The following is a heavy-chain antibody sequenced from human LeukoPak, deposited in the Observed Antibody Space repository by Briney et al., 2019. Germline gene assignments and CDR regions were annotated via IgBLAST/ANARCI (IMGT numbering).Heavy chain of an antibody. D-gene: IGHD3-10*01. V-gene: IGHV4-59*01. Sequence: SETLSLTCTVSGGSISSYYWSWIRQPPGKGLEWLGYIYYSGSTNYNPSLKSRVTISVDTFKNQCSLKLSSVTAADTAVYYCARDPYGSGSYPYWGQGTLVTVSS. CDR3: ARDPYGSGSYPY. CDR1: GGSISSYY. CDR2: IYYSGST. J-gene: IGHJ4*02.